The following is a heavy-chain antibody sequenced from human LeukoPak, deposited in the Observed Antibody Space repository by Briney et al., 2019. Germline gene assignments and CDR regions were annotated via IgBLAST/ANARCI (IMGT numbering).Heavy chain of an antibody. CDR3: ASGIVSSSPDY. D-gene: IGHD6-6*01. CDR2: IYSGGST. V-gene: IGHV3-53*04. CDR1: GFIVSSNY. Sequence: GGSLRLSCAASGFIVSSNYMSWVRQAPGKGLEWVSVIYSGGSTYYAGSVKGRFTISRHSSKNTLYLQMNSLRAEDTAVYYCASGIVSSSPDYWGQGTLVTVSS. J-gene: IGHJ4*02.